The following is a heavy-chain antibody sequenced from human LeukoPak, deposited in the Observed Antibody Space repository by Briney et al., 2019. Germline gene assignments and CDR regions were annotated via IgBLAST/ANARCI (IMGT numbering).Heavy chain of an antibody. CDR3: ARTRAGYCSSTSCKSRYYYYYMDV. CDR1: GGSISSSSYY. D-gene: IGHD2-2*01. Sequence: SETLSLTCTVSGGSISSSSYYWGWIRQPPGKGLEWIGSIYYSGSTYYNPSLKSRVTISVDTSKNQFSLKLSSVTAADTAVYYCARTRAGYCSSTSCKSRYYYYYMDVWGKGTTVTISS. J-gene: IGHJ6*03. V-gene: IGHV4-39*01. CDR2: IYYSGST.